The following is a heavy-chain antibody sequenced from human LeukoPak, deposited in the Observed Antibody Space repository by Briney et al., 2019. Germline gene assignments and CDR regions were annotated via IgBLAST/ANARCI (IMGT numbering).Heavy chain of an antibody. J-gene: IGHJ4*02. Sequence: GSLRLSCAASGFTFSSYAMSWVRQAPGKGLEWIGSIYYSGSTYYNPSLKSRVTISVDTSKNQFSLKLSSVTAADTAVYYCARHLKRMATILFSSYWGQGTLVTVSS. CDR2: IYYSGST. CDR1: GFTFSSYA. CDR3: ARHLKRMATILFSSY. D-gene: IGHD5-24*01. V-gene: IGHV4-39*01.